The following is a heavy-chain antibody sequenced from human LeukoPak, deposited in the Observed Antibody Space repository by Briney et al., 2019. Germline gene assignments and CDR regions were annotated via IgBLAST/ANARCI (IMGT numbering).Heavy chain of an antibody. CDR2: ISWNSGSI. CDR3: AKVKDGYTRSGWYFDL. J-gene: IGHJ2*01. CDR1: GFTFDDYA. Sequence: GGSLRLSCAASGFTFDDYAMHWVRQAPGKGLEWVSSISWNSGSIGYADSVKGRFTISRDNAKNSLYLQMNSLRAEDTALYYCAKVKDGYTRSGWYFDLWGRGTLVTVSS. D-gene: IGHD5-24*01. V-gene: IGHV3-9*01.